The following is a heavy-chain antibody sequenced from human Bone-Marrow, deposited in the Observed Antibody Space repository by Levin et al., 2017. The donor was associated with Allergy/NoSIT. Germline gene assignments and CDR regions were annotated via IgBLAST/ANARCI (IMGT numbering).Heavy chain of an antibody. Sequence: TSETLSLTCTVSGGSISGNYYSWAWIRQTPGKGLEWIGVVYSGGTTYYNPSLKSRVSISVDTSKKHFSLKLTSVSAADAAIYYCARRGVATGLDPWGQGTLITVSS. CDR3: ARRGVATGLDP. CDR1: GGSISGNYYS. J-gene: IGHJ5*02. CDR2: VYSGGTT. V-gene: IGHV4-39*02. D-gene: IGHD3-10*01.